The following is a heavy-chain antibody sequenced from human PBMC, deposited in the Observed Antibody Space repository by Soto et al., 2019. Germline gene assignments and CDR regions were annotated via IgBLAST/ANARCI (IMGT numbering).Heavy chain of an antibody. Sequence: VASVKVSCKTSGYTFVDHYLYWVRQAPGQGLEWMGWINPRNGDKKYAQKFQGRVTMIRDTIITTTYMDLSALTSDDTAVYYCARGGVTRIEVMDVWGPGTTVTVSS. V-gene: IGHV1-2*02. CDR1: GYTFVDHY. CDR3: ARGGVTRIEVMDV. D-gene: IGHD3-3*01. J-gene: IGHJ6*02. CDR2: INPRNGDK.